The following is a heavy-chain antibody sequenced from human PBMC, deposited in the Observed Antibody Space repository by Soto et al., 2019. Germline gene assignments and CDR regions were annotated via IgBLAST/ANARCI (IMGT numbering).Heavy chain of an antibody. D-gene: IGHD5-18*01. J-gene: IGHJ4*02. CDR2: INSDGSST. Sequence: GGALRLSCAASGFTFSSYWMHWVRQAPGKGLVWVSRINSDGSSTSYADSVKGRFTISRDNAKNTLYLEMNSLRAEDTAVYFCARDRDTYGHGFFDYWGQGALVTVSS. V-gene: IGHV3-74*01. CDR1: GFTFSSYW. CDR3: ARDRDTYGHGFFDY.